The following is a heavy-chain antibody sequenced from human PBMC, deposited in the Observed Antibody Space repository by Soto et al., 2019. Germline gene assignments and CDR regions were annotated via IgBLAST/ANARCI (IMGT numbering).Heavy chain of an antibody. CDR1: GGSISSTNYY. J-gene: IGHJ4*02. Sequence: QLQLQESGPGLVKPSETLSLTCTVSGGSISSTNYYWVWIRQPPGKGLEWIGSVYYSGSTYYNPSLYSRVTISVDTSENQFSLKMRSVTAADTAVYYCARQVVVGTVPGSGSFDYWGQGTLVTVSS. CDR3: ARQVVVGTVPGSGSFDY. CDR2: VYYSGST. D-gene: IGHD3-10*01. V-gene: IGHV4-39*01.